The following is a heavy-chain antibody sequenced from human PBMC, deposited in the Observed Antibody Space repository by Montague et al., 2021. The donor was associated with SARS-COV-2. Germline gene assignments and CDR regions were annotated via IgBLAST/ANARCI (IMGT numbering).Heavy chain of an antibody. D-gene: IGHD5-18*01. CDR1: GTSFSGYY. Sequence: TLSLTCAVHGTSFSGYYWSWIRQPPGKGLEWIGEINHSGSTNYNPSLKSRVTISVDTSKNQFSLKLSSVTAADTAVYYCARGGGYSYGSLDYWGQGTLVTVSS. V-gene: IGHV4-34*01. CDR3: ARGGGYSYGSLDY. J-gene: IGHJ4*02. CDR2: INHSGST.